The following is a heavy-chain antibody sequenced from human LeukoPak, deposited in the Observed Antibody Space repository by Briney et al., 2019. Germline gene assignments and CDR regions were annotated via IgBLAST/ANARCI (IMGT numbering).Heavy chain of an antibody. CDR1: GGSVSSGSYY. V-gene: IGHV4-61*01. D-gene: IGHD4-23*01. CDR2: IYYSGST. J-gene: IGHJ4*02. CDR3: ARLPLGGNRYYFDY. Sequence: SETLSLTCTVSGGSVSSGSYYWSWIRQPPGKGLEWIGYIYYSGSTNYNPSLKSRVTISVDTSKNQFSLKLSSVTAADTAVYYCARLPLGGNRYYFDYWGQGTLVTVSS.